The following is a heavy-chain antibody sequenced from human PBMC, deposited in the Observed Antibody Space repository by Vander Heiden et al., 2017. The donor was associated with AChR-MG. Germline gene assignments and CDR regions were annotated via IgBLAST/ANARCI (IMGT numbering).Heavy chain of an antibody. CDR1: GGTFSSYA. J-gene: IGHJ6*02. D-gene: IGHD6-19*01. Sequence: QVQLVQSGAEVKKPGSSVKVSCKASGGTFSSYAISWVRQAPGQGLEWMGGIIPIFGTANYAQKFQGRVTITADKSTSTAYMELSSLRSEDTAVYYCARGGDSSGPLGPYYYGMDVWGQGTTVTVSS. CDR2: IIPIFGTA. CDR3: ARGGDSSGPLGPYYYGMDV. V-gene: IGHV1-69*06.